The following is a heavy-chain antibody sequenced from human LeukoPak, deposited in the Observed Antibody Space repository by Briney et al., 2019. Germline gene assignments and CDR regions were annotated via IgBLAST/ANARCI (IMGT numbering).Heavy chain of an antibody. Sequence: ASVKVSCKVSGYTLTELSMHWVRQAPGKGLEWMGGFDPEDGETIYAQKFQGRVTMTEDTSTDTAYMELSSLRSEDTAVYYCATGQPITMIVVVINKLNAFDIWGQGTMVTVSS. CDR1: GYTLTELS. D-gene: IGHD3-22*01. CDR2: FDPEDGET. CDR3: ATGQPITMIVVVINKLNAFDI. V-gene: IGHV1-24*01. J-gene: IGHJ3*02.